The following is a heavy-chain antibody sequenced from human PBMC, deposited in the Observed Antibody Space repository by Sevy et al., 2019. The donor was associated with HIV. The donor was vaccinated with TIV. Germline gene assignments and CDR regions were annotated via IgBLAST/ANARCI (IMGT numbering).Heavy chain of an antibody. CDR2: IYYTGHI. V-gene: IGHV4-59*08. D-gene: IGHD1-26*01. CDR3: AGENAWGRGYS. CDR1: GGSITSLY. Sequence: SETLSLTCTVSGGSITSLYWNWIRQPPGKGLEWIANIYYTGHINYNPSLQSRVTLSLDTSKNQFSLRLSSVTAADTAMYYCAGENAWGRGYSWGQGTLVTVSS. J-gene: IGHJ4*02.